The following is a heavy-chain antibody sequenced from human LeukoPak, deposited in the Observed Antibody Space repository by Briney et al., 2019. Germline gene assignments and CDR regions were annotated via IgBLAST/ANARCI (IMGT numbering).Heavy chain of an antibody. V-gene: IGHV3-74*01. J-gene: IGHJ4*02. CDR1: GCSFSTHW. CDR3: GSLTVVAKDH. D-gene: IGHD3-22*01. Sequence: AESLSLSCAASGCSFSTHWMHWIRQAPGKGLVYVAQINSNGSATAYADSVKGRFTISRDNAKNTLDLEMIRLRAEDTAVYYCGSLTVVAKDHWGEGTLVTVSS. CDR2: INSNGSAT.